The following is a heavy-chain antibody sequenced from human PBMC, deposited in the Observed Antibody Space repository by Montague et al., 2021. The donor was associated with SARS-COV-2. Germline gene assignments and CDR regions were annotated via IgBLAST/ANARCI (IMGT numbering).Heavy chain of an antibody. Sequence: TLSLTCTVSGGSISSGGYYWSWLRQHPGKGLEWLGYIYYSGSTYYNPSLKSRVTISVATSKNQFSLKLSSVTAADTAVYYCATESLGYCSSTSCYGPRDGRDVWGQGTTVTVSS. CDR1: GGSISSGGYY. CDR3: ATESLGYCSSTSCYGPRDGRDV. J-gene: IGHJ6*02. CDR2: IYYSGST. V-gene: IGHV4-31*03. D-gene: IGHD2-2*01.